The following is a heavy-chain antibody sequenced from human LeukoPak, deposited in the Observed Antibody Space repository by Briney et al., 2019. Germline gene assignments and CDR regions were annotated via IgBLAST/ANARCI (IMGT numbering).Heavy chain of an antibody. J-gene: IGHJ3*02. CDR1: GYTFTGYY. Sequence: ASVKVSCKASGYTFTGYYMHWVRQAPGQGLEWMGWINPNSGGTNYAQKFQGRVTMTRDTSISTAYMELSRLGSDDTAVYYCARDLVLRYFDWSRGAFDIWGQGTMVTVSS. V-gene: IGHV1-2*02. D-gene: IGHD3-9*01. CDR2: INPNSGGT. CDR3: ARDLVLRYFDWSRGAFDI.